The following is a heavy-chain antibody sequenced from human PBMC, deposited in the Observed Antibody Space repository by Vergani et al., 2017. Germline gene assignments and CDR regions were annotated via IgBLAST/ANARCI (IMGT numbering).Heavy chain of an antibody. CDR2: IIPIFGTA. CDR3: ARGGYSSSWYGYYYYYMDV. Sequence: QVQLVQSGTEMKKPGSSVKVSCKASGGTFSSYAISWVRQAPGQGLEWMGGIIPIFGTANYAQKFQGRVTITADESTSTAYMELSSLRSEDTAVYYCARGGYSSSWYGYYYYYMDVWGKGTTVTVSS. CDR1: GGTFSSYA. V-gene: IGHV1-69*13. D-gene: IGHD6-13*01. J-gene: IGHJ6*03.